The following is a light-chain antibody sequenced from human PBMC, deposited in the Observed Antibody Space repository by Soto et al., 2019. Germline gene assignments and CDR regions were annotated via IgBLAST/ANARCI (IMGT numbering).Light chain of an antibody. Sequence: QSALTQPASVPGSPGQSITISCTGTSSDVGSYNLVSWYQQHPGKAPKLMIYEDSKRPSGVSNRFSGSKSGNTASLTISGLQAEDEADYYCCSYAGSKVFGTGTKVTVL. CDR1: SSDVGSYNL. CDR2: EDS. CDR3: CSYAGSKV. V-gene: IGLV2-23*01. J-gene: IGLJ1*01.